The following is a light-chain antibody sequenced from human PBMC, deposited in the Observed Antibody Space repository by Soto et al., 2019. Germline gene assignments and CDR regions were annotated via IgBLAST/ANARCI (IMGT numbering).Light chain of an antibody. CDR1: RSVSSY. V-gene: IGKV3-11*01. Sequence: EIVLTQSPATLSLSPGERATLYCRASRSVSSYLAWYQQKPGQAPRLLIYDASNRATGIPARFSGSGSGTDFTLTISSLEPEDFAVYYCQQRSNWLITFGQGTRLEIK. CDR2: DAS. J-gene: IGKJ5*01. CDR3: QQRSNWLIT.